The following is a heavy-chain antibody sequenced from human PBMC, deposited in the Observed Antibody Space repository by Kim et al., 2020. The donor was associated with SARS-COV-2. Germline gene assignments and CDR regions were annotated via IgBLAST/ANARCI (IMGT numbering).Heavy chain of an antibody. Sequence: GESLKISCKGSGYSFTSYWIGWVRQMPGKGLEWMGIIYPGDCDTRYSPSFQGQVTISAGKSIRTAYLHWSSLKASDTAMYYCARPFSASAAAGSGRDAFDIWGQGTMATVSS. D-gene: IGHD6-13*01. V-gene: IGHV5-51*01. J-gene: IGHJ3*02. CDR1: GYSFTSYW. CDR3: ARPFSASAAAGSGRDAFDI. CDR2: IYPGDCDT.